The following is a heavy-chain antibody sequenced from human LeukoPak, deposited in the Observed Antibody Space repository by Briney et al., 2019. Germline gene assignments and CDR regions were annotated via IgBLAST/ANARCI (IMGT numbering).Heavy chain of an antibody. CDR1: GYTFTSYA. CDR2: INTNTGNP. J-gene: IGHJ5*02. V-gene: IGHV7-4-1*02. Sequence: GASVKVSCKASGYTFTSYAMNWVRQAPGQGLEWMGWINTNTGNPTYAQGFTGRFVFSLDTSVSTAYLQISSLKAEDTAVYYCARVAIFGVVGAVNRFDPWGQGTLVTVSS. D-gene: IGHD3-3*02. CDR3: ARVAIFGVVGAVNRFDP.